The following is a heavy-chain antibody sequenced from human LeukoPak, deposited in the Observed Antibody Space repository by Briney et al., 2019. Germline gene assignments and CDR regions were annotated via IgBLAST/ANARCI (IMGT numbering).Heavy chain of an antibody. CDR2: ISSRSSTI. J-gene: IGHJ4*02. CDR1: GFPFRNYS. CDR3: AKDTYYYDSSGYRLPRGFDY. V-gene: IGHV3-48*01. D-gene: IGHD3-22*01. Sequence: GGSLRLSCAASGFPFRNYSMNWVRQAPGKGLEWISYISSRSSTIFYADSVKGRFTISRDNSKNTLYLQMNSLRAEDTAVYYCAKDTYYYDSSGYRLPRGFDYWGQGTLVTVSS.